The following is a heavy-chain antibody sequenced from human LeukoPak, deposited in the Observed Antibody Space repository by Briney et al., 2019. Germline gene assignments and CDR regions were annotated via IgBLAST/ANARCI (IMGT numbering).Heavy chain of an antibody. J-gene: IGHJ4*02. CDR1: GGSISTYY. CDR2: ISNTGTT. Sequence: PSQTLSLTCTVSGGSISTYYWNWIRQPPGKGLEWLGYISNTGTTIYNPSLKGRVTLSLNTSKNQFSLRLSSVTAADTAVYYCARGCARHGGCLNCWGRGALVTVSS. V-gene: IGHV4-59*01. D-gene: IGHD3-10*01. CDR3: ARGCARHGGCLNC.